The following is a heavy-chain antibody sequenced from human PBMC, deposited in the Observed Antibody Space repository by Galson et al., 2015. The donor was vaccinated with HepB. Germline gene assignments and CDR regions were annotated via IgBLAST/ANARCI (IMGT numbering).Heavy chain of an antibody. CDR2: IWYDGSDK. V-gene: IGHV3-33*01. Sequence: SLRLSCGASGFTFSSYGMHWVRQAPGKGLEWVAVIWYDGSDKYYADSVKGRFTISRDNSKNTLYLQMNSLRAEDTAVYYCARLSYCGGDCYYFDYWGQGTLVTVSS. D-gene: IGHD2-21*01. CDR1: GFTFSSYG. J-gene: IGHJ4*02. CDR3: ARLSYCGGDCYYFDY.